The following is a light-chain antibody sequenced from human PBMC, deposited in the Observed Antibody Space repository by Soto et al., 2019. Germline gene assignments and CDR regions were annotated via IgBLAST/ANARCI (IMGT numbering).Light chain of an antibody. V-gene: IGKV3-20*01. J-gene: IGKJ2*01. CDR2: GAS. CDR1: QSDSSRF. Sequence: EIVLTQSPGTLSLSPGKRATLSCRASQSDSSRFLAWYQQKPGQAPRLLMYGASSRATGIPDRFSGTGSGTDFTLTISRLEPEDFAVYYCQQYGSSPYTFGLGTKLEIK. CDR3: QQYGSSPYT.